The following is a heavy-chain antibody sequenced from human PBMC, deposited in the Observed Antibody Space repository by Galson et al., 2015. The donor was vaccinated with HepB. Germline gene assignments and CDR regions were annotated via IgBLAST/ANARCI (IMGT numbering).Heavy chain of an antibody. CDR3: ARRSDYGDEFGY. CDR1: GGTFSSYA. CDR2: IIPIFGTA. D-gene: IGHD4-17*01. Sequence: SVKVSCKASGGTFSSYAISWVRQAPGQGLEWMGGIIPIFGTANYAQRFQGRVTITADKSTSTAYMELSSLRSEDTAVYYCARRSDYGDEFGYWGQGTLVTVSS. J-gene: IGHJ4*02. V-gene: IGHV1-69*06.